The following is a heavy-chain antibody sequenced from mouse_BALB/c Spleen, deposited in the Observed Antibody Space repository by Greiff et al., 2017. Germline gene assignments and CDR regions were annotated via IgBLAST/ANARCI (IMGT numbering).Heavy chain of an antibody. D-gene: IGHD1-2*01. CDR2: ISSGSSTI. V-gene: IGHV5-17*02. J-gene: IGHJ2*01. CDR3: ARDFHYGFDY. CDR1: GFTFSSFG. Sequence: EVNVVESGGGLVQPGGSRKLSCAASGFTFSSFGMHWVRQAPEKGLEWVAYISSGSSTIYYADTVKGRFTISRDNPKNTLFLQMTSLRSEDTAMYYCARDFHYGFDYWGQGTTLTVSS.